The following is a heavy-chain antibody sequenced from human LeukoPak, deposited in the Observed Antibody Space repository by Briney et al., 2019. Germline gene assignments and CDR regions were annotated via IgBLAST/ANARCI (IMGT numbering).Heavy chain of an antibody. Sequence: GGSLRLSCAASGFTFSSYSMNWVRQAPGKGLEWVSSISSSSSYIYYADSVKGRFTISRDNSKNTLYLQMNSLRAEDTAVYYCARKRRRYFDWKDAFDIWGQGTMVTVSS. CDR1: GFTFSSYS. CDR3: ARKRRRYFDWKDAFDI. D-gene: IGHD3-9*01. CDR2: ISSSSSYI. J-gene: IGHJ3*02. V-gene: IGHV3-21*04.